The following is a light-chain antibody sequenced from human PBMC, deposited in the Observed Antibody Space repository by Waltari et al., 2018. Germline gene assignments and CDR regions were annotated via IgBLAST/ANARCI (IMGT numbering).Light chain of an antibody. Sequence: ENVLTQSPCTLSLSPGERDTLSCRASQSVGKNYLAWHQQKPGQPPRPLIFEASRRSSGVPARFSGSGSGTDFTLTINGLEPEDFAVYYCHQYAASPLTFGGGTKVEI. V-gene: IGKV3-20*01. CDR1: QSVGKNY. CDR2: EAS. CDR3: HQYAASPLT. J-gene: IGKJ4*01.